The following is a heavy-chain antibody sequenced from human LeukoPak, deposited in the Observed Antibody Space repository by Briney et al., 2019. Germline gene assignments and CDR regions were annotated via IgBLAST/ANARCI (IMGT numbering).Heavy chain of an antibody. V-gene: IGHV3-66*01. J-gene: IGHJ4*02. CDR1: GFTVSSNY. CDR3: ARVARFGDLFFDY. Sequence: GGSLRLSCAASGFTVSSNYMSWVRQAPGKGLEWVSVLYSGGSTYYADSVKGRFTISRDNSKNTLYLQMNSLRAEDTAVYFCARVARFGDLFFDYWGQGTLVTVSS. CDR2: LYSGGST. D-gene: IGHD3-10*01.